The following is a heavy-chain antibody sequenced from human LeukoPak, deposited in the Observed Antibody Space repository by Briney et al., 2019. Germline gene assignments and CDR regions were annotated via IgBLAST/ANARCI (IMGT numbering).Heavy chain of an antibody. CDR3: VGKVTGSGSYYPPDFDY. Sequence: GGSLRLSCAGSGFSVSNNYMSWVRQAPGKGLEWVSAISGSGGSTYYADSVKGRFTISRDNSKNTLYLQMNSLRAEDTAVYYCVGKVTGSGSYYPPDFDYWGQGTLVTVSS. D-gene: IGHD3-10*01. CDR2: ISGSGGST. J-gene: IGHJ4*02. V-gene: IGHV3-23*01. CDR1: GFSVSNNY.